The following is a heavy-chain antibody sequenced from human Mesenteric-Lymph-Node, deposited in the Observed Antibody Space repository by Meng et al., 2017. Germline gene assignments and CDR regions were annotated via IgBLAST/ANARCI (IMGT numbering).Heavy chain of an antibody. J-gene: IGHJ4*02. Sequence: EVQLVDSGGGLVQPGGSLKLSCAASGFTFSGSAMHWVRQASGKGLEWGGRVRDKANNYATSYAEAVKGRFTISRDDSRNTAYLQMDSLKTEDTAVYYCGSGNYFDYWGQGTLVTVSS. CDR3: GSGNYFDY. CDR2: VRDKANNYAT. V-gene: IGHV3-73*01. D-gene: IGHD1-26*01. CDR1: GFTFSGSA.